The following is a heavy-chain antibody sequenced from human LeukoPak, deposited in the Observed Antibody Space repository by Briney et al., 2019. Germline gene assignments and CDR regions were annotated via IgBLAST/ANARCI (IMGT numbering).Heavy chain of an antibody. D-gene: IGHD3-9*01. J-gene: IGHJ6*03. CDR2: IYYSGST. V-gene: IGHV4-59*08. CDR3: ARQRYYDILTGYCPYYYYYYMDV. Sequence: SETLSLTCTVSGGSISSYYWSWIRQPPGKGLEWIGYIYYSGSTNYNPSLKSRVTISVDTSKNQFSLKLSSVTAADTAVYYCARQRYYDILTGYCPYYYYYYMDVWGKGTTVTISS. CDR1: GGSISSYY.